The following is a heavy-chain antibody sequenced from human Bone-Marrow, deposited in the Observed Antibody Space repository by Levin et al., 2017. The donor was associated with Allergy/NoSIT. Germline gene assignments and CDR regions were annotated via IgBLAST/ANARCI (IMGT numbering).Heavy chain of an antibody. CDR3: ARAGGDCWRGQFDY. CDR1: NGSLSGYS. Sequence: KSGGSLRLSCVVYNGSLSGYSWSWIRQPPGTGLEWIGDFDQSGAIHYNPSLKSRLTISLDTSKDHFSLKLTSVTAADTAVYYCARAGGDCWRGQFDYWGPGTLVAVSS. J-gene: IGHJ4*02. D-gene: IGHD3-3*01. CDR2: FDQSGAI. V-gene: IGHV4-34*01.